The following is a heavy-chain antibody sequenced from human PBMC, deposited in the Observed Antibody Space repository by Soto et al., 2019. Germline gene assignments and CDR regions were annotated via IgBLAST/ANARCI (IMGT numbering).Heavy chain of an antibody. V-gene: IGHV1-24*01. Sequence: ASVKVSCKVSGYTLTELSMHWVRQAPGKGLEWMGGFDPEDGETIYAQKFQGRVTMTEDTSTDTAYMELSSLRSEDTAVYYCATLPIFGVVPHYYYYYMDVWGKGTTVTVSS. CDR3: ATLPIFGVVPHYYYYYMDV. CDR2: FDPEDGET. J-gene: IGHJ6*03. CDR1: GYTLTELS. D-gene: IGHD3-3*01.